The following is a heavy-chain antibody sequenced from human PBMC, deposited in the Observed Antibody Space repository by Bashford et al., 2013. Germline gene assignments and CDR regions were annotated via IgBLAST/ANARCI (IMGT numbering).Heavy chain of an antibody. J-gene: IGHJ6*02. CDR1: GGSVSTDNYY. CDR3: ARDSPFHCSRTSCSYGMDV. D-gene: IGHD2-2*01. V-gene: IGHV4-61*01. CDR2: IYYSGST. Sequence: SETLSLTCTVSGGSVSTDNYYWSWIRQPPGKGLEWIAYIYYSGSTDYNPALKSRVTISIDTSKNQFSLKLNSVTAADTAVYYCARDSPFHCSRTSCSYGMDVWGQGTTVTVSS.